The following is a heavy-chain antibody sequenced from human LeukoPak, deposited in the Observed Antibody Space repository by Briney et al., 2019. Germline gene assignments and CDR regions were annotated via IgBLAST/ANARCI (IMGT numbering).Heavy chain of an antibody. V-gene: IGHV3-11*05. D-gene: IGHD3-10*01. CDR3: AKDTYDYGSGSYPYY. J-gene: IGHJ4*02. CDR2: ISSSSSYT. CDR1: GFTFSDYY. Sequence: PGGSLRLSCAASGFTFSDYYMSWIRQAPGKGLEWVSYISSSSSYTNYADSVKGRFTISRDNAKNSLYLQMNSLRAEDTAVYYCAKDTYDYGSGSYPYYWGQGTLVTVSS.